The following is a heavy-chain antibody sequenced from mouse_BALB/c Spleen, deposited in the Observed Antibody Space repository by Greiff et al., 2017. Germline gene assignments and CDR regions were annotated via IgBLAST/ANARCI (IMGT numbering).Heavy chain of an antibody. CDR1: GFTFSSFG. V-gene: IGHV5-17*02. CDR2: ISSGSSTI. J-gene: IGHJ1*01. Sequence: EVKLVESGGGLVQPGGSRKLSCAASGFTFSSFGMPWVRQAPEKGLEWVAYISSGSSTIYYADTVKGRFTISRDNPKNTLFLQMTSLRSEDTAMYYGARSPSYYGSSTFYWYFDVWGAGTTGTVSS. D-gene: IGHD1-1*01. CDR3: ARSPSYYGSSTFYWYFDV.